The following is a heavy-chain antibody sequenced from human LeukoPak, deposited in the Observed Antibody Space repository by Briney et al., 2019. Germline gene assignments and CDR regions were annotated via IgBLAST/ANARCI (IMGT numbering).Heavy chain of an antibody. Sequence: GGSLRLSCAASGFTVSSNYMSWVRQAPGKGLEWVSVIYTGGSTYYADSVKGRFTISRDNSNNTLYLQMNSLRAEDTAVYYCAGHRIAQSRFDPWGQGTLVTVSS. D-gene: IGHD2/OR15-2a*01. CDR1: GFTVSSNY. CDR2: IYTGGST. V-gene: IGHV3-53*01. J-gene: IGHJ5*02. CDR3: AGHRIAQSRFDP.